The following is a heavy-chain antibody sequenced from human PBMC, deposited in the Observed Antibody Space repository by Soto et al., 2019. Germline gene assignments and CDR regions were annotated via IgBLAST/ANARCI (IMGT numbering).Heavy chain of an antibody. CDR3: ARARAERRWPPGGWFDP. J-gene: IGHJ5*02. CDR1: GYTFTSYY. V-gene: IGHV1-46*01. CDR2: INPSGGST. D-gene: IGHD1-1*01. Sequence: QVQLVQSGAEVKKPGASVKVSCKASGYTFTSYYMHWVRQAPGQGLEWMGIINPSGGSTSYAQKFQGRVTMTRDTSTSTVYMELSSLRSEDTAVYYCARARAERRWPPGGWFDPWGQGTLVTVSS.